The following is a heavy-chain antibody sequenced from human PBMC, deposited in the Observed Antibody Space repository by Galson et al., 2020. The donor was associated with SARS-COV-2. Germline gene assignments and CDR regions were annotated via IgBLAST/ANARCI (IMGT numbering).Heavy chain of an antibody. CDR3: ARETDDHTSGWYDY. CDR2: ISYDGTTG. D-gene: IGHD3-22*01. Sequence: GGSLRLSCAASGFTFSSSAMHWVRQAPGKGLEWVAIISYDGTTGYNSDSVKGRFTISRDISKNTLYLQMSRLRPEDTGVYYCARETDDHTSGWYDYWGQGTLVTVSP. J-gene: IGHJ4*02. V-gene: IGHV3-30*04. CDR1: GFTFSSSA.